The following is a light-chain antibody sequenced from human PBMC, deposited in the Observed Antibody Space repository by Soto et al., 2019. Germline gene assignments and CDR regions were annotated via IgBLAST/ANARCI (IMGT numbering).Light chain of an antibody. Sequence: DIQMTQSPSSLAASVGDRVTITCQASQDISRYLNWYQQKPGRAPKLLIYDASKMETGVPSRFSGSGSGTCFTFTITSLQPEDIGTYYCQQYDGLRVTFGPGTKVEIK. J-gene: IGKJ3*01. CDR1: QDISRY. V-gene: IGKV1-33*01. CDR2: DAS. CDR3: QQYDGLRVT.